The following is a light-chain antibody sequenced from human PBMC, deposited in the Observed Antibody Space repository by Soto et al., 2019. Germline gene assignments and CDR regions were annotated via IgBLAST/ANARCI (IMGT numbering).Light chain of an antibody. CDR1: SSNIGNNY. Sequence: QSVLTQPPSVSAAPGQKVTISCSGSSSNIGNNYVSWYQQLPGTAPKLLIYDSNKRPSGIPDPFSGSKSGTSATLGITGLQTGDEADYYCGTWDSSLSAVVFGGGTKLTVL. V-gene: IGLV1-51*01. CDR2: DSN. CDR3: GTWDSSLSAVV. J-gene: IGLJ2*01.